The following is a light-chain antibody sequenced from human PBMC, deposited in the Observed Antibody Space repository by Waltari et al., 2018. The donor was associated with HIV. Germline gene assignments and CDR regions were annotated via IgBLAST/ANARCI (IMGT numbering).Light chain of an antibody. V-gene: IGKV3-15*01. Sequence: EIVMTQSPATLSVSPGERATLSCRASQSISSNLAWYQQKPGQAPRLLIYGASTRATGIPVRFSGSGSGIEFTLTISSLQSEDFAVYYCQQYNNWPPYTFGQGTKLEIK. CDR2: GAS. CDR3: QQYNNWPPYT. J-gene: IGKJ2*01. CDR1: QSISSN.